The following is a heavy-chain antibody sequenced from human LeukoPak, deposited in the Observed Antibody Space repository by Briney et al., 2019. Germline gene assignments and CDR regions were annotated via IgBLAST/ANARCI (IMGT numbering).Heavy chain of an antibody. Sequence: GGSLRLSCAASGFIFDDHGMSWVRQAPGKGLEWVSAISGSGGSTYYADSVKGRFTISRDNSKNTLYLQMNSLRAEDTAVYYCAKAPAGSSWYVFDYWGQGTLVTVSS. D-gene: IGHD6-13*01. J-gene: IGHJ4*02. CDR2: ISGSGGST. V-gene: IGHV3-23*01. CDR3: AKAPAGSSWYVFDY. CDR1: GFIFDDHG.